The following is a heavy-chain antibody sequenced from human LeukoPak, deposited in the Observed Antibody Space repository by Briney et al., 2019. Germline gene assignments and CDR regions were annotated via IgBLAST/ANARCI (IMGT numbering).Heavy chain of an antibody. Sequence: ASVKVSCKASGYTFTGYYMHWVRQAPGQGLEWMGWTNPNSGGTNYAQKFQGRVTMTRDTSISTAYMELSRLRSDDTAVYYCARVLYSGYDKDYFDYWGQGTLVTVSS. CDR3: ARVLYSGYDKDYFDY. CDR1: GYTFTGYY. D-gene: IGHD5-12*01. V-gene: IGHV1-2*02. CDR2: TNPNSGGT. J-gene: IGHJ4*02.